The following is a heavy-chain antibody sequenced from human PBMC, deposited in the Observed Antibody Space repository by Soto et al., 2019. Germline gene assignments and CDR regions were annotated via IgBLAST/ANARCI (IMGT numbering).Heavy chain of an antibody. Sequence: PGWSLSLSCAASGFTFSTYGMDWVRQAPGKGLEWVAAMSYDGTKQYYVDSVKGRFTISRDNSMNTLFLQLNSLRDEDTAVYYCAKEYGSTWIDHWGQGTPVTVSS. CDR3: AKEYGSTWIDH. V-gene: IGHV3-30*18. CDR2: MSYDGTKQ. CDR1: GFTFSTYG. D-gene: IGHD6-13*01. J-gene: IGHJ4*02.